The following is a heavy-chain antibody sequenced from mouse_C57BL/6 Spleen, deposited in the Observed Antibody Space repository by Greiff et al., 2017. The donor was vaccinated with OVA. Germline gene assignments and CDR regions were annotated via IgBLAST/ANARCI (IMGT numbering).Heavy chain of an antibody. CDR2: IDPSDSYT. J-gene: IGHJ2*01. CDR1: GYTFTSYW. V-gene: IGHV1-69*01. CDR3: ARGSGSYFDD. Sequence: QVQLQQPGAELVMPGASVKLSCKASGYTFTSYWMHWVKQRPGQGLEWIGEIDPSDSYTNYNQKFKGKSTLTVDKSSSTAYMQLSSLTSEDSAVYYCARGSGSYFDDWGQGTTLTGSS. D-gene: IGHD3-2*02.